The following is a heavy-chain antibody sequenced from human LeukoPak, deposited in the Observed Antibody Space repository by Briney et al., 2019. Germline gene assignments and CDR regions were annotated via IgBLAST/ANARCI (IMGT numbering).Heavy chain of an antibody. J-gene: IGHJ6*03. V-gene: IGHV4-39*07. Sequence: PSETLSLTCTVSGGSISSSSYYWGWIRQPPGKGLEWIGSIYHSGSTYYNPSLKSRVTISVDTSKNQFSLRLSSVAAADTAVYYCARTGYSSAWYLLYMDVWGKGTTVTVSS. CDR1: GGSISSSSYY. CDR3: ARTGYSSAWYLLYMDV. D-gene: IGHD6-19*01. CDR2: IYHSGST.